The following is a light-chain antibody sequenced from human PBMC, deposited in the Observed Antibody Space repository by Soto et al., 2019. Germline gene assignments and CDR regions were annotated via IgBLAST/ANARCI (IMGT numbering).Light chain of an antibody. J-gene: IGKJ1*01. V-gene: IGKV3-20*01. CDR3: QQYGVSVRT. CDR1: RGVSANY. Sequence: STGRWSLSTGECATLSGRASRGVSANYLAWYQQKPGQAPTLLIYGASIRAAGIPDRFSGSGSGTDFTLTIDRLEPEVFVTDDCQQYGVSVRTLGQGTKVDIK. CDR2: GAS.